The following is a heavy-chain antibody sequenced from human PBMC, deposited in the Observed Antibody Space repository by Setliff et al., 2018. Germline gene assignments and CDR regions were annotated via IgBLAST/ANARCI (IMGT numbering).Heavy chain of an antibody. Sequence: SETLSLTCAAYGGTFSDYYWTWIRQPPGXXXXXIXXXXXXXXXXXXXXXXXRXXXXIDTSKDQFSLKLISMSAADTAVYFCARGRNIAARLLDSWGQGALVTVSS. V-gene: IGHV4-34*01. CDR3: ARGRNIAARLLDS. CDR2: XXXXXXX. J-gene: IGHJ4*02. D-gene: IGHD6-6*01. CDR1: GGTFSDYY.